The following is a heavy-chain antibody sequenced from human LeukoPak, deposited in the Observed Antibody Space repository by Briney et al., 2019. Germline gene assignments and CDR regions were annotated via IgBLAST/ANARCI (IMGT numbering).Heavy chain of an antibody. V-gene: IGHV1-18*01. D-gene: IGHD3-10*01. Sequence: EASVKVSCKAFGYTFTSYGITWVRQAPGQGLEWMGWISGYNGDTNYAQKLQGRVTMTTDTSTNTAYMELRSLRSDDTAVYYCARSGDGNWFETWGQGTLVTVSS. CDR3: ARSGDGNWFET. CDR1: GYTFTSYG. J-gene: IGHJ5*02. CDR2: ISGYNGDT.